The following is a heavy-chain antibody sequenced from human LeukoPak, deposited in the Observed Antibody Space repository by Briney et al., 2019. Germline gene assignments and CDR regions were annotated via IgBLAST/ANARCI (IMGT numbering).Heavy chain of an antibody. J-gene: IGHJ6*03. CDR2: IYYSGST. V-gene: IGHV4-59*01. CDR3: ARVGSSWYDDYYYYYMDV. D-gene: IGHD6-13*01. Sequence: SETLSLTCTASGGSISSYYWSWIRQPPGKGLEWIGYIYYSGSTNYNPSLKSRVTISVDTSKNQFSLKLSSVTAADTAVYYCARVGSSWYDDYYYYYMDVWGKGTTVTISS. CDR1: GGSISSYY.